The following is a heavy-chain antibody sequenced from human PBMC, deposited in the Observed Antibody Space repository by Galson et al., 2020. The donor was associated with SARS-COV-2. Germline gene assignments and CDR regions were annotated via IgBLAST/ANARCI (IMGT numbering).Heavy chain of an antibody. J-gene: IGHJ6*02. V-gene: IGHV4-59*01. CDR1: HAPMRRYY. CDR3: AGDPAPLYCDSYYYGIDV. D-gene: IGHD3-22*01. CDR2: ISYSEST. Sequence: HTLPLPCLVSHAPMRRYYWRWIRQPPRKELAWIGYISYSESTSYNPSLRSRVTISVDLPKNQLSLKVTSVTAADTAVYYCAGDPAPLYCDSYYYGIDVWGRGTTVTVSS.